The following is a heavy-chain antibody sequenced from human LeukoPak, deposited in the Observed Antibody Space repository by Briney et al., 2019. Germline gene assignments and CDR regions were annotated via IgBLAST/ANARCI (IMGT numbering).Heavy chain of an antibody. CDR2: INTNTGNP. Sequence: ASVKVSCKASGYTFTSYAMNWVRQAPGQGLEWMGWINTNTGNPTYAQGFTGRFVFSLDTSVSTAYLQISSLKAEDTAVYYCARDPLSGYCSGGSCDPFDPWGQGTLVTVSS. J-gene: IGHJ5*02. CDR1: GYTFTSYA. CDR3: ARDPLSGYCSGGSCDPFDP. D-gene: IGHD2-15*01. V-gene: IGHV7-4-1*02.